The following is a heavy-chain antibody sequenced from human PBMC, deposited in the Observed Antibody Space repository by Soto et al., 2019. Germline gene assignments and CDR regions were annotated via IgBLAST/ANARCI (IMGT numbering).Heavy chain of an antibody. J-gene: IGHJ5*02. D-gene: IGHD2-15*01. CDR3: TRGYCRGGSCPFDP. CDR1: GGTFSSYA. Sequence: SVKVSCKASGGTFSSYAISWVRQAPGQGLEWMGGIIPIFGTANYAQKFQGRVTITADESTSTAYMELSSLRSEDTAVYYCTRGYCRGGSCPFDPWGQGALVTVSS. V-gene: IGHV1-69*13. CDR2: IIPIFGTA.